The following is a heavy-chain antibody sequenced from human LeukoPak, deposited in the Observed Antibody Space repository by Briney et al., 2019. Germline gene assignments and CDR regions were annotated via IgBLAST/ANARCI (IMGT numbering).Heavy chain of an antibody. D-gene: IGHD4-11*01. CDR2: ISGSGAST. Sequence: PGGSLRLSCAASGFPLRRYAMSWVRQAPGKGLEWVSGISGSGASTYYADSVKGRFTISRDNSKNTLYLQVNSLRAEDTAVYYCAKAKSYYSNYDYWGQGTLVTVSS. CDR3: AKAKSYYSNYDY. CDR1: GFPLRRYA. V-gene: IGHV3-23*01. J-gene: IGHJ4*02.